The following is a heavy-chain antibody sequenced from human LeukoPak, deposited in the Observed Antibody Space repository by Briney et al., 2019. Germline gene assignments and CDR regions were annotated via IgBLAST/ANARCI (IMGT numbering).Heavy chain of an antibody. D-gene: IGHD6-19*01. V-gene: IGHV3-74*01. CDR3: ASSIVVPGHY. Sequence: GGSLRLSCTASGFTFSSYWMHWVRQAPGKGLVWVSHIGGDGTTTGYADSVKGRFTISRDNAKNTLYLRMNSLRVEDTAVYYCASSIVVPGHYWGQGTLVTVSS. CDR2: IGGDGTTT. J-gene: IGHJ4*02. CDR1: GFTFSSYW.